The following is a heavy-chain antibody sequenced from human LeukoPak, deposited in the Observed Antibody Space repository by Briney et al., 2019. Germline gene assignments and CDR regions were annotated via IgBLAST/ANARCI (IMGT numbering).Heavy chain of an antibody. CDR2: ISSSGSTI. D-gene: IGHD5-24*01. V-gene: IGHV3-11*01. Sequence: VGSLRLSCAASGFTFSDYYMSWIRQAPGKGLQLVSYISSSGSTIYYADSVKGRFTISRDNAKNSLYLQMNSLRAEDTAVYYCAREMATIIGYYYGMDVWGQGTTVTVSS. CDR3: AREMATIIGYYYGMDV. J-gene: IGHJ6*02. CDR1: GFTFSDYY.